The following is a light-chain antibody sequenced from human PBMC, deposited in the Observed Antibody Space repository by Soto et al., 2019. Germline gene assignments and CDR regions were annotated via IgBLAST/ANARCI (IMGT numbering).Light chain of an antibody. V-gene: IGKV3-15*01. CDR2: GAS. CDR1: QSVSSN. Sequence: EIVMTQSPATLSVSTGERATLSCRASQSVSSNFAWYQQKPGQAPRLLIYGASTRATGIPARFSGSGSGTQFTLPIHSLQFEDFAVHYCQQYNNLPPWTFGQGTKVEIK. J-gene: IGKJ1*01. CDR3: QQYNNLPPWT.